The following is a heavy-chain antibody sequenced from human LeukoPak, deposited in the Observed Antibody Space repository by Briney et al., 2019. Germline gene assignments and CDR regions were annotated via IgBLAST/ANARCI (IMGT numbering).Heavy chain of an antibody. CDR1: GDSITTSRW. V-gene: IGHV4-4*02. Sequence: SGTLSLTCAVSGDSITTSRWWSWARQPPGKGLEWIGEIYHGGTTNYNPSLKSRVIMSVDKSKNHFSLKLTSMTAADTAVYYCATYLYGGDYGSYYFEYWGQGTLVTVSS. CDR3: ATYLYGGDYGSYYFEY. D-gene: IGHD4-23*01. J-gene: IGHJ4*02. CDR2: IYHGGTT.